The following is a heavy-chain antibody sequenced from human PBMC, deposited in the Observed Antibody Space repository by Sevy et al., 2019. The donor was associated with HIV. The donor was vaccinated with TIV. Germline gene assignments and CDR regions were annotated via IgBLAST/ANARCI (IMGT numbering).Heavy chain of an antibody. Sequence: GGSLRLSCAASGFTFSNAWMSWVRQAPGKGLEWDGRIKSKTDGGTTDYAAPMKGRFTISRDDSKNTLYLQMNSLKTEDTAVYYCYDSIGYYYESDYWGQGTLVTVSS. CDR3: YDSIGYYYESDY. J-gene: IGHJ4*02. CDR2: IKSKTDGGTT. D-gene: IGHD3-22*01. V-gene: IGHV3-15*01. CDR1: GFTFSNAW.